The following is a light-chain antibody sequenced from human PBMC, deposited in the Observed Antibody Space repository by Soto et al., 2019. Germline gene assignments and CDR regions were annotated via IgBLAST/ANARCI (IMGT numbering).Light chain of an antibody. Sequence: QSALTQPASLSGSPGQSITISCTGTSSDVGGYNSVSWYQQHPGKAPKVIIFDVSSRPSGVSSRFSGSKSGNRASLTISGLQAEDEADYYCCSYGSGSTLYVFGAGTKVTVL. CDR3: CSYGSGSTLYV. V-gene: IGLV2-14*03. J-gene: IGLJ1*01. CDR2: DVS. CDR1: SSDVGGYNS.